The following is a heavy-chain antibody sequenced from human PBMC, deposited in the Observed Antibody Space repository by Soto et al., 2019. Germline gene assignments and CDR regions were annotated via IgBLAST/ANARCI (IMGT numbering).Heavy chain of an antibody. CDR1: GGSISSGDYY. Sequence: LSLTCTVSGGSISSGDYYWSWIRQPPGKGLEWIGYIYYSGSTYYNPSLKSRVTISVDTSKNQFSLKLSSVTAADTAVYYCARDHYGSGSYNYWGQGTLVTVSS. D-gene: IGHD3-10*01. CDR2: IYYSGST. V-gene: IGHV4-30-4*01. CDR3: ARDHYGSGSYNY. J-gene: IGHJ4*02.